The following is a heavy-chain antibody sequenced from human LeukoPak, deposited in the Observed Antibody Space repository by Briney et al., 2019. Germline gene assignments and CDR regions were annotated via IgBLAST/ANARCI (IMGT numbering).Heavy chain of an antibody. Sequence: SETLSLTCSVSGGSISTYYWSWIRQLPGKGLEWIGYIYYTGATNYNPSLRSRVTISVDTSRNQFSLRLSSVTAADTAVYYCAREDPQTTVPEGMDVWGHGTTVIVSS. D-gene: IGHD4-17*01. V-gene: IGHV4-59*01. CDR1: GGSISTYY. CDR3: AREDPQTTVPEGMDV. J-gene: IGHJ6*02. CDR2: IYYTGAT.